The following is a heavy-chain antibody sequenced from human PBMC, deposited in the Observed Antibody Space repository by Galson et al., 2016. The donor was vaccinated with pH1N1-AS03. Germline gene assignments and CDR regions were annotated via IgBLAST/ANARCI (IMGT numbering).Heavy chain of an antibody. J-gene: IGHJ6*02. V-gene: IGHV1-46*01. CDR1: GYTFTSYY. D-gene: IGHD4/OR15-4a*01. CDR2: INPSDGNT. CDR3: ARVSAGLTGYYYARDV. Sequence: SVKVSCKASGYTFTSYYIHWVRQAPGQGREWMRIINPSDGNTNYAQRFQGRVTMTRDTSTSTVYMELSSLRSDDTAVYYCARVSAGLTGYYYARDVWGQGTTVTVSS.